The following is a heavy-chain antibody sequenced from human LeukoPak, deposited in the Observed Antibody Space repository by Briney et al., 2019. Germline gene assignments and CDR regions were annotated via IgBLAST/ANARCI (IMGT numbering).Heavy chain of an antibody. V-gene: IGHV3-30-3*01. CDR1: GFTFNTYA. Sequence: GGSLRLSCAASGFTFNTYAMNWVRQAPGKGLEWVAIISNDGSKKYYADSVKGRFTISRDNSKNTLYLEMSSLRAEDTAMYYCALQSFDIWGQGTMVTVSS. CDR3: ALQSFDI. D-gene: IGHD2-21*02. CDR2: ISNDGSKK. J-gene: IGHJ3*02.